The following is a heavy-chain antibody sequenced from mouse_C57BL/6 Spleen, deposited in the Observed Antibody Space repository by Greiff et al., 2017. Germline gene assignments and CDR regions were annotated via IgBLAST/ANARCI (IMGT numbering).Heavy chain of an antibody. J-gene: IGHJ4*01. CDR3: ARRTLYGSSLYYAMDY. Sequence: EVKLVESGGGLVKPGGSLKLSCAASGFTFSDYGMHWVRQAPEKGLEWVAYISSGSSTIYYADTVKGRFTISRDNAKNTLFLQMTSLRSEDTAMYYCARRTLYGSSLYYAMDYWGQGTSVTVSS. CDR2: ISSGSSTI. D-gene: IGHD1-1*01. V-gene: IGHV5-17*01. CDR1: GFTFSDYG.